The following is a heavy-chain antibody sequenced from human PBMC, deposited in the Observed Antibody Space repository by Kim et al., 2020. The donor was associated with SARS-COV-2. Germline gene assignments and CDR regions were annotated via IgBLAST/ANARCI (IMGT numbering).Heavy chain of an antibody. Sequence: GESLKISCKGSGYSFTSYWISWVRQMPGKGLEWMGRIDPSDSYTNYSPSFQGHVTISADKSISTAYLQWSSLKASDTAMYYCARPIVGATTYYYYGMDVWGQGTTVTVSS. CDR1: GYSFTSYW. V-gene: IGHV5-10-1*01. D-gene: IGHD1-26*01. CDR3: ARPIVGATTYYYYGMDV. J-gene: IGHJ6*02. CDR2: IDPSDSYT.